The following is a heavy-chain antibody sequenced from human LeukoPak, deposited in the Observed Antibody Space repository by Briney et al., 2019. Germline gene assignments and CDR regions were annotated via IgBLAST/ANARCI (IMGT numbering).Heavy chain of an antibody. CDR3: ARSAEKCNSGVRFTDYYMDI. J-gene: IGHJ6*03. CDR1: EYTLTAYY. V-gene: IGHV1-2*02. Sequence: ASVKVSCKASEYTLTAYYIHLVRQAPGQGLEWMAWINPNSGGTNVGQKFQGRVTMTRDTSTNAVYMELSSLSSGDTAVYYCARSAEKCNSGVRFTDYYMDIWGKGTTVTVSS. D-gene: IGHD2-8*01. CDR2: INPNSGGT.